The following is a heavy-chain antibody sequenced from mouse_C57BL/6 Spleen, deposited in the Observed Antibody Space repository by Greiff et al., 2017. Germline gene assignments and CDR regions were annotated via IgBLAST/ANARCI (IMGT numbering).Heavy chain of an antibody. CDR3: ARGIYYDYPWFAY. CDR2: IDPNSGGT. Sequence: QVQLQQPGAELVKPGASVKLSCKASGYTFTSYWMHWVKQRPGRGLEWIGRIDPNSGGTKYNEKFKSKATLTVDKPSSTAYMQLSSLTSEDSAVYYCARGIYYDYPWFAYWAKGLWSLSLQ. V-gene: IGHV1-72*01. D-gene: IGHD2-4*01. J-gene: IGHJ3*01. CDR1: GYTFTSYW.